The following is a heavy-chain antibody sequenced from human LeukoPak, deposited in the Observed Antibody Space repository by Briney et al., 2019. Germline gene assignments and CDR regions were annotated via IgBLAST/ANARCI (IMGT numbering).Heavy chain of an antibody. CDR3: ARHDEAMVPPFDY. CDR2: IYYSGST. CDR1: GGSISSYY. J-gene: IGHJ4*02. Sequence: SETLSLTCTVSGGSISSYYWSWIRQPPGKGLEWIGYIYYSGSTNYNPSLKSRVTISVDTSKNQFSLKLSSVTAADTAVYYCARHDEAMVPPFDYWGQGTLVTVSS. V-gene: IGHV4-59*08. D-gene: IGHD5-18*01.